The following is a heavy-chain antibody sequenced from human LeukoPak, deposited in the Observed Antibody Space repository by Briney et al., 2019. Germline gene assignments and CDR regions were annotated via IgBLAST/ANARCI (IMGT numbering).Heavy chain of an antibody. Sequence: SETLSLTCAVYGGSFSGYYWSWIRQPPGKGLGWIGEINHSGSTNYNPSLKSRVTISVDTSKNQFSLKLSSVTAADTAVYYCARAYGRPSYWYFDLWGRGTLVTVSS. CDR3: ARAYGRPSYWYFDL. D-gene: IGHD3-10*01. CDR2: INHSGST. V-gene: IGHV4-34*01. CDR1: GGSFSGYY. J-gene: IGHJ2*01.